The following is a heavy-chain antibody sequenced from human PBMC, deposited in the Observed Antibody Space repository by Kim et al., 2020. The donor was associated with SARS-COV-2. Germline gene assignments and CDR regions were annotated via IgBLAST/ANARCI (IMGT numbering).Heavy chain of an antibody. J-gene: IGHJ6*02. CDR1: GFTFSSYA. Sequence: GGSLRLSCAASGFTFSSYAMSWVRQAPGKGLEWVSAISGSGGSTYYADSVKGRFTISRDNSKNTLYLQMNSLRAEDTAVYYCAKRGAYYYGSGSSFTKEKQYYYYGMDVWGQGTTVTVSS. CDR2: ISGSGGST. D-gene: IGHD3-10*01. CDR3: AKRGAYYYGSGSSFTKEKQYYYYGMDV. V-gene: IGHV3-23*01.